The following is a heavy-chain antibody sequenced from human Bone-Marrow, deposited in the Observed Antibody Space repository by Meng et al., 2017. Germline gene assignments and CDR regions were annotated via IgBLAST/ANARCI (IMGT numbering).Heavy chain of an antibody. J-gene: IGHJ4*02. CDR2: IYTSGST. CDR1: GGSVSSGSYY. Sequence: SETLSLTCTVSGGSVSSGSYYWSWIRQPAGKGLEWIGRIYTSGSTNYNPSLKSRVTIPVDTSKNQFSLKLSSVTAADTAVYYCARDLKGYCSSTSCSDWGQGTLVTVSS. CDR3: ARDLKGYCSSTSCSD. D-gene: IGHD2-2*01. V-gene: IGHV4-61*02.